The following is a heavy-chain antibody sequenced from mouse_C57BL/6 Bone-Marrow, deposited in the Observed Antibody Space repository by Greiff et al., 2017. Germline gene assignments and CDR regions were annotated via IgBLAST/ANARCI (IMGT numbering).Heavy chain of an antibody. CDR2: IYPGDGDT. CDR1: GYAFSSSW. CDR3: ARREYYGSSPHYYAKDY. J-gene: IGHJ4*01. V-gene: IGHV1-82*01. D-gene: IGHD1-1*01. Sequence: VQLQQSGPELVKPGASVKISCKASGYAFSSSWMNWVKQRPGKGLEWIGRIYPGDGDTNYNGKFKGKATLTADKSSSTAYMQLSSLTSEDSAVYFCARREYYGSSPHYYAKDYWGQGASVTVAS.